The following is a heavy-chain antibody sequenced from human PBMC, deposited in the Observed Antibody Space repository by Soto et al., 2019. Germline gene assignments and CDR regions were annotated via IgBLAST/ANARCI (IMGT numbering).Heavy chain of an antibody. CDR2: ISYDGSLQ. J-gene: IGHJ4*02. Sequence: QAQLVESGGGVVQPGRSLRLSCAASGFAFSSYGIHWVRQAPGTWLGWVAVISYDGSLQHYADSVKGRFTISRDNCKNMVLLQMSSLRAEDTAVYYCVSDRGYGHASVPYSWGQGTLVSVSS. CDR1: GFAFSSYG. CDR3: VSDRGYGHASVPYS. D-gene: IGHD5-18*01. V-gene: IGHV3-30*03.